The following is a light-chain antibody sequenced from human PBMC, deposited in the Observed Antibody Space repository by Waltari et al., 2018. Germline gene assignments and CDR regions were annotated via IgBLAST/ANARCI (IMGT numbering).Light chain of an antibody. V-gene: IGKV3-15*01. CDR2: GAS. J-gene: IGKJ1*01. CDR3: QQYNNWPPWT. Sequence: EIVMTQSPATLSVSPGERATLPCRASQSVRNNLAWYQQKPGQAPRLFIYGASTRATGIPARFSGSGSGTEFTLTISSMQSEDFAVYYCQQYNNWPPWTFGQGTKVEIK. CDR1: QSVRNN.